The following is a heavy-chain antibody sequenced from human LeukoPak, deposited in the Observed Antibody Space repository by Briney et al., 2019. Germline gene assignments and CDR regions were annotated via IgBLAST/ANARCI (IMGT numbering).Heavy chain of an antibody. D-gene: IGHD1-26*01. CDR2: IYYSGST. J-gene: IGHJ5*02. V-gene: IGHV4-59*01. CDR3: ARDEEGAILS. CDR1: GGSTSSYY. Sequence: SETLSLTCTVSGGSTSSYYWSWIRQPPGKGLEWIGYIYYSGSTNYNPSLKSRVTISVDTSKNQFSLKLSSVTAADTAVYYCARDEEGAILSWGQGILVTVSS.